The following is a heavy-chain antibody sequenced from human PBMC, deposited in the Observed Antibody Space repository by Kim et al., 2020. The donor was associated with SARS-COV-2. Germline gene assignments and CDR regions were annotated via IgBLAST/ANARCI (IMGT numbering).Heavy chain of an antibody. V-gene: IGHV2-70*11. J-gene: IGHJ4*02. CDR3: ERDSPGGHGDY. Sequence: SGPTLVNPTQTLTLTCTFSGFSLSTSGVCVPWIRQPPGKALEWLARICWDDGKYYSTSLKTRLTISKDTSKNQVVLTMTNVDPVDTATYYCERDSPGGHGDYWGLGTLVTVSS. D-gene: IGHD3-16*01. CDR2: ICWDDGK. CDR1: GFSLSTSGVC.